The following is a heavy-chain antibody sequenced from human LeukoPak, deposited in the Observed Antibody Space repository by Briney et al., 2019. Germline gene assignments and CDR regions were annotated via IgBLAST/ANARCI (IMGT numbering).Heavy chain of an antibody. Sequence: ASVKVSCKASGFTFTSSAMQWVRQARGQRLEWMGRIIPIFGTANYAQKFQGRVTITTDESTSTAYMELSSLRSEDTAVYYCARGRDSSGWYIFYDAFDIWGQGTMVTVSS. CDR3: ARGRDSSGWYIFYDAFDI. CDR1: GFTFTSSA. V-gene: IGHV1-69*05. D-gene: IGHD6-19*01. J-gene: IGHJ3*02. CDR2: IIPIFGTA.